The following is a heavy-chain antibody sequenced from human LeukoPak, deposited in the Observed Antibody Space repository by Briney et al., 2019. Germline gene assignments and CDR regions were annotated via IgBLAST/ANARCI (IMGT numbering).Heavy chain of an antibody. Sequence: GGSLRLSCAASGFTFSSYDMSWVRQAPGKGLAWVLANSGSGGSTYADSVRGRFTISRDNSKNTLYLQMNSLRAEDTALYYCAKVTGYWYFDLWGRGTLVTVSS. CDR3: AKVTGYWYFDL. CDR2: NSGSGGST. CDR1: GFTFSSYD. V-gene: IGHV3-23*01. D-gene: IGHD3-9*01. J-gene: IGHJ2*01.